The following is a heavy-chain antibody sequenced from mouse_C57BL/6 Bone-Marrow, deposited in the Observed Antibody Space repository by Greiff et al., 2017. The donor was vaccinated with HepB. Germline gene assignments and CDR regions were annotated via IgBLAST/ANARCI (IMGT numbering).Heavy chain of an antibody. CDR2: IDPSDSYI. V-gene: IGHV1-50*01. CDR1: GYTFTSYW. J-gene: IGHJ3*01. D-gene: IGHD3-1*01. Sequence: QVQLQQSGAEFVKPGSSVKLSCKASGYTFTSYWMQWVNQRPGQGLEWIGEIDPSDSYINYNQKFKGKATLTVDTSSSTAYMQLSSLASEDSAVYCCASRASVLSWFDYWGQGTLVTVSA. CDR3: ASRASVLSWFDY.